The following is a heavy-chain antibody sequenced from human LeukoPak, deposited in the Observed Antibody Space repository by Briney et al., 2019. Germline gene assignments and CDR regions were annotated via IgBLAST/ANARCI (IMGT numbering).Heavy chain of an antibody. CDR2: IRQDGSDK. CDR3: AKGGQQLFVVGFPG. Sequence: GGSLTLSCAISGFTSTTAWMTWVRQAPGKGLEWVADIRQDGSDKYYADSVKGRFTISRDNAKNSLYLQMNSLRAEDTALYYCAKGGQQLFVVGFPGWGQGTLVTVSS. CDR1: GFTSTTAW. D-gene: IGHD6-13*01. J-gene: IGHJ4*02. V-gene: IGHV3-7*03.